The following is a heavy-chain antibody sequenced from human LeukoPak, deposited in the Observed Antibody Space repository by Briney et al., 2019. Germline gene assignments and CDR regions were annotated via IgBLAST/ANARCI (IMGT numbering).Heavy chain of an antibody. Sequence: SETLSLTCAVYGGSFSGYYWSWIRQPPGKGLEWIGEINHSGSTNYNPSLKSRVTISVDTSKNQFSLKLSSVTAADTAVYYCARGGRMVVAARFYFDYWGQGTLVTVSS. CDR2: INHSGST. V-gene: IGHV4-34*01. CDR1: GGSFSGYY. J-gene: IGHJ4*02. D-gene: IGHD2-15*01. CDR3: ARGGRMVVAARFYFDY.